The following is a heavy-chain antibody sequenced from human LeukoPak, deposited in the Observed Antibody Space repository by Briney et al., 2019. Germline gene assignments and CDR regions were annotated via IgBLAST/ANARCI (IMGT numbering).Heavy chain of an antibody. CDR2: IRSKAYGGTT. D-gene: IGHD5-12*01. V-gene: IGHV3-49*04. CDR1: RFTFGDYA. CDR3: TRSGYSGYDRPRA. Sequence: GGSLRLSCTASRFTFGDYAMSWVRQAPGKGLEWVGFIRSKAYGGTTEYAASVKGRFTISRDDSKSIAYLQMNSLKTEDTAVYYCTRSGYSGYDRPRAWGQGTLVTVSS. J-gene: IGHJ5*02.